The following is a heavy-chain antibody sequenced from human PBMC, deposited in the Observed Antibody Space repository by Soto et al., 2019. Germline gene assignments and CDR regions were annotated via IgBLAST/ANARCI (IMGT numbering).Heavy chain of an antibody. V-gene: IGHV3-33*01. CDR2: IWYDGSNK. D-gene: IGHD4-17*01. CDR1: GFTFSSYG. Sequence: LRLSCAASGFTFSSYGMHWVRQAPGKGLEWVAVIWYDGSNKYYADSVKGRFTISRDNSKNTLYLQMSSLRAEDTAVYYCARDLHTVTTTYYYGMDVWGQGTTVTVSS. CDR3: ARDLHTVTTTYYYGMDV. J-gene: IGHJ6*02.